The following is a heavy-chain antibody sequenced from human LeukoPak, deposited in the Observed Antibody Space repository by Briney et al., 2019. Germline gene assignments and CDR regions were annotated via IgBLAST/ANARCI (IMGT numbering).Heavy chain of an antibody. CDR1: GGSFNGYF. V-gene: IGHV4-34*01. Sequence: SETLSLTCAVYGGSFNGYFWSWIRQPPGKGLEWIGEINHSGSPNYNPSLKSRVTISVDTSKNQVSLKLNSVTAADTAVYYCARDRYFDYWGQGTLVTVSS. CDR2: INHSGSP. CDR3: ARDRYFDY. J-gene: IGHJ4*02.